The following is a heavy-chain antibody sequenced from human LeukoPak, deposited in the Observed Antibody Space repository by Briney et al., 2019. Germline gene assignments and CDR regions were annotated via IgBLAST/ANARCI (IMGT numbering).Heavy chain of an antibody. CDR3: ASDIVATSGDF. D-gene: IGHD5-12*01. CDR2: ITSSGDDI. Sequence: GGSLRLSCAASGFTFSDYYMSWIRQAPGTGLEWVAYITSSGDDIYYADSVKGRFTISRDNAKNALFLRMSSLRVEDTATYYCASDIVATSGDFWGQGTLVSVSS. V-gene: IGHV3-11*01. J-gene: IGHJ4*02. CDR1: GFTFSDYY.